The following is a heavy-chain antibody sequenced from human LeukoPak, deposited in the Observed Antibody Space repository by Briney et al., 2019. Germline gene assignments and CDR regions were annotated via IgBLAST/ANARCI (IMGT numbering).Heavy chain of an antibody. D-gene: IGHD4-17*01. J-gene: IGHJ5*02. CDR3: ARDPVVPPDYGDYVYSWFDP. Sequence: ASVKVSCKASGYTFTSYGISWVRQAPGQGLEWMGWISAYNGNTNYAQKLQGRVTMTTDTSTSTAYMEPRSLRSDDTAVYYCARDPVVPPDYGDYVYSWFDPWGQGTLVTVSS. V-gene: IGHV1-18*01. CDR1: GYTFTSYG. CDR2: ISAYNGNT.